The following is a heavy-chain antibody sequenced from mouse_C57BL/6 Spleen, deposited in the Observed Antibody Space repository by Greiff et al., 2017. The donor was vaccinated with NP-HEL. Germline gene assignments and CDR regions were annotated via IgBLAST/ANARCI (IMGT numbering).Heavy chain of an antibody. D-gene: IGHD4-1*01. Sequence: VQLQQSGPELVKPGASVKISCKASGYTFTDYYMNWVKQSHGKSLEWIGDINPNNGGTSYNQKFKGKATLTVDKSSSTAYMELRSLTSEDSAVYYCARLGRQGYWYFDVWGTGTTVTVSS. CDR3: ARLGRQGYWYFDV. J-gene: IGHJ1*03. CDR2: INPNNGGT. CDR1: GYTFTDYY. V-gene: IGHV1-26*01.